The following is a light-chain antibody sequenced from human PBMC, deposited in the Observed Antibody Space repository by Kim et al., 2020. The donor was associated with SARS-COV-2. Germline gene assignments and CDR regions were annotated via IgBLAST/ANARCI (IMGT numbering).Light chain of an antibody. Sequence: STLKCRSRQRSVYHSEKKNYLAWYQQKPGQPPTFLIYCASTREIGVPDRFSGRGSGTDFTLTISRLQPEDVAVYYCQQYCTSPYTFGGGTKVDIK. V-gene: IGKV4-1*01. CDR2: CAS. CDR1: QRSVYHSEKKNY. CDR3: QQYCTSPYT. J-gene: IGKJ4*02.